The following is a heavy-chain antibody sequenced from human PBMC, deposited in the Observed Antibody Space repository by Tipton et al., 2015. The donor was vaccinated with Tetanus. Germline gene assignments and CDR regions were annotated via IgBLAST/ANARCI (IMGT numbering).Heavy chain of an antibody. Sequence: QLVQSGPEVKKPGSSVKVSCETSGGSFSTYVTSWVRQAPGQGLEWMGSIIPIFGTITYAQKFQGRLTITADKSTSTAHMSLSSLRSEDTAVYYCARANYDFPKKGPFDSWGQGSLVIVSS. CDR1: GGSFSTYV. J-gene: IGHJ4*02. CDR3: ARANYDFPKKGPFDS. D-gene: IGHD3-3*01. V-gene: IGHV1-69*06. CDR2: IIPIFGTI.